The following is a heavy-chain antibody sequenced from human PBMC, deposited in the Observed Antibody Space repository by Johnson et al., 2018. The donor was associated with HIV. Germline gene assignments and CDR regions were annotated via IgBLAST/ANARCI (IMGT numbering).Heavy chain of an antibody. CDR1: GFTFNDYG. CDR2: ISYDGTNE. J-gene: IGHJ3*02. V-gene: IGHV3-30-3*01. Sequence: QVQLVESGGGVVQPGRSLRLSCAASGFTFNDYGMHWVRQAPGKGLEWVAVISYDGTNEYYADSVKGRFTISRDNSKNTLYLQRNSLRAEDTAVYYCARDNFGGMIVVRGGAFDIWGQGTMVTVSS. CDR3: ARDNFGGMIVVRGGAFDI. D-gene: IGHD3-22*01.